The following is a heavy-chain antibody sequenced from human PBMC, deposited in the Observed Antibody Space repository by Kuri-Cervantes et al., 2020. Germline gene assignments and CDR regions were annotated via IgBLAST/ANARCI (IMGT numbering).Heavy chain of an antibody. J-gene: IGHJ4*02. CDR1: GYSFPTYW. Sequence: GESLKISCKGSGYSFPTYWIGWVRQMPGKGLEWMGIIYPADSDTRYNPSFQGQVTIPVDRSINTAYLQWSSLKASDTAMYFCSTGTDFDYWGQGTLVTVSS. V-gene: IGHV5-51*01. CDR2: IYPADSDT. CDR3: STGTDFDY. D-gene: IGHD1-14*01.